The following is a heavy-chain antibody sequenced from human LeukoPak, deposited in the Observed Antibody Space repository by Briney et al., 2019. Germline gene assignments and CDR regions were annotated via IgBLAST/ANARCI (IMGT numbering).Heavy chain of an antibody. CDR2: ISWNSGSI. V-gene: IGHV3-9*01. Sequence: GGSLRLSCAASGFTFDDYAMHWVRQAPGKGLEWVSGISWNSGSIGYADSVKGRFTVSRDNSKHSLYLQMNSLRAEDTAMYYCARASGAARYGSGSHDYWGQGTLVTVSS. J-gene: IGHJ4*02. CDR1: GFTFDDYA. D-gene: IGHD3-10*01. CDR3: ARASGAARYGSGSHDY.